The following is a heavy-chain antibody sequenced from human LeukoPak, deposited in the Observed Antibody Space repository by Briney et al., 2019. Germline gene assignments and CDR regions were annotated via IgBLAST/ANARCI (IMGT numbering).Heavy chain of an antibody. Sequence: SETLSLTCTVSGGSVSSCCYHWVWIPQPPGKGLEWIGYIYYSGSTNYNPSLKSRVTISVDTSKNQFSLKLSSVTAADTAVYYCARDHYGANDYWGQGTLVTVSS. V-gene: IGHV4-61*01. J-gene: IGHJ4*02. CDR1: GGSVSSCCYH. D-gene: IGHD4-17*01. CDR3: ARDHYGANDY. CDR2: IYYSGST.